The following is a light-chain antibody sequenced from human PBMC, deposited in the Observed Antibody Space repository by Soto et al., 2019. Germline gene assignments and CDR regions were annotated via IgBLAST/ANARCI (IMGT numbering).Light chain of an antibody. J-gene: IGKJ1*01. CDR1: QGIGKD. CDR2: DAS. CDR3: LQDFNYPWT. Sequence: GDTGTITCRASQGIGKDLAWFQQRPGKAPKLLIYDASGLQNGVPSRFSGSGSGTDFTLTISGLQPEDFATYFCLQDFNYPWTFGQGTKVDIK. V-gene: IGKV1-6*01.